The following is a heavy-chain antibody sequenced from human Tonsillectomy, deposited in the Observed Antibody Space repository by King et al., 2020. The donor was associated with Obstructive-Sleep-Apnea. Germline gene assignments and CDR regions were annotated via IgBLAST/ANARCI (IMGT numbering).Heavy chain of an antibody. CDR3: ARQRVHFPGTPDAFDI. J-gene: IGHJ3*02. CDR2: IYYSGST. CDR1: GGSISSYY. D-gene: IGHD1-14*01. V-gene: IGHV4-59*08. Sequence: VQLQESGPGLVKPSETLSLTCTVSGGSISSYYWSWIRQPPGKGLEWIGYIYYSGSTNYNPSLKSRVTISVDTSKNQFSLKLSSVTAADTAVYYCARQRVHFPGTPDAFDIWGQGTMVTVSS.